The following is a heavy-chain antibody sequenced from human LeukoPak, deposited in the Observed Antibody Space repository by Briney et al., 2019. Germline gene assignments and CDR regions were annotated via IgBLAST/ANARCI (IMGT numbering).Heavy chain of an antibody. CDR1: GDSVSSNSAT. CDR3: ARGPSYFQH. CDR2: TYYRSKWYK. V-gene: IGHV6-1*01. J-gene: IGHJ1*01. Sequence: SQTLSLTCAISGDSVSSNSATWNWIRQSPSRGLEWLGRTYYRSKWYKYYAVSVKGRITINPDTSKNQFSLQLNSVTSEDTAVYYWARGPSYFQHWGQGTLVTVSS.